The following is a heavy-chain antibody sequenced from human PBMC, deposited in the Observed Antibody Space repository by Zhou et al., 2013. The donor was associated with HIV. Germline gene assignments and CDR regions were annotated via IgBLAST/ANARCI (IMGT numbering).Heavy chain of an antibody. V-gene: IGHV1-69*05. J-gene: IGHJ3*02. D-gene: IGHD1-26*01. CDR1: GGTFSSYA. CDR2: IIPIFGTA. Sequence: QVQLVQSGAEVKKPGSSVKVSCKASGGTFSSYAISWVRQAPGQGLEWMGGIIPIFGTANYAQKFQGRVTITTDESTSTAYMELSSLRSEDTAVYYCASEKRHHTPPEPVGAFDIWGQGTMVTVSS. CDR3: ASEKRHHTPPEPVGAFDI.